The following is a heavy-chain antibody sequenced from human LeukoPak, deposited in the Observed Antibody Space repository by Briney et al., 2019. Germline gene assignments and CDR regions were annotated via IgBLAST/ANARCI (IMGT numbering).Heavy chain of an antibody. CDR2: ISGSGGST. CDR3: ARGQLLLGTGKFDY. V-gene: IGHV3-23*01. Sequence: GGSLRLSCAASGFTFSSYAMSWVRQAPGKGLEWVSAISGSGGSTYYADSVKGRFTISRDNAKNSLYLQMNSLRAEDTAVYYCARGQLLLGTGKFDYWGQGTLVTVSS. J-gene: IGHJ4*02. D-gene: IGHD2-15*01. CDR1: GFTFSSYA.